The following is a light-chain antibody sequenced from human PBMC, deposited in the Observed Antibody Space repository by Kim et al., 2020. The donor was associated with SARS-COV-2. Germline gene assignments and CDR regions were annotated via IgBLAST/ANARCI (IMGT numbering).Light chain of an antibody. V-gene: IGLV3-19*01. CDR1: SFRRYY. CDR2: GEN. Sequence: SSELTQDPAVSVALGQTVWITCQGASFRRYYANWYQQKAGQAPVLVIYGENYRPAGIPARFSGADSGNTASLTITGAQAEDEADYYCDSRDSRGDVVFAGGTKLSFL. J-gene: IGLJ2*01. CDR3: DSRDSRGDVV.